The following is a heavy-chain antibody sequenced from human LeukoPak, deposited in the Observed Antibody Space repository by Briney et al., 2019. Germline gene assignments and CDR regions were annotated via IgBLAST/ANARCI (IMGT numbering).Heavy chain of an antibody. CDR1: AFTFTNYA. J-gene: IGHJ4*02. CDR3: ARQVVARRRAIDY. Sequence: GGSLRLSCAASAFTFTNYAMSWVRQAPGKGLEWVSALSASGGSTYYADSVKGRFTVSRDNSKNTLYLQMNSLRAEDTAVYYCARQVVARRRAIDYWGQGTLVTVSS. D-gene: IGHD2-15*01. CDR2: LSASGGST. V-gene: IGHV3-23*01.